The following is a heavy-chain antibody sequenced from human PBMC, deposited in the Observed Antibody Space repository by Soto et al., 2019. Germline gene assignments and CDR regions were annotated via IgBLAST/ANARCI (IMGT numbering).Heavy chain of an antibody. D-gene: IGHD3-9*01. CDR3: ASVSYFNAYDY. Sequence: SETLSLTCTVSGGSISSYYWTWIRQPPGKGLEWIGFIYNSGSTHYNPSLRSRVTISVDTSKNQFSLKLRSVTAADTAVYYCASVSYFNAYDYWGQGTLVTVSS. CDR1: GGSISSYY. CDR2: IYNSGST. J-gene: IGHJ4*02. V-gene: IGHV4-59*08.